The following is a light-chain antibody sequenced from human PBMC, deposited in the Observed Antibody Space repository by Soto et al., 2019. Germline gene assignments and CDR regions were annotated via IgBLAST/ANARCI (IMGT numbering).Light chain of an antibody. V-gene: IGLV2-8*01. CDR2: EVT. CDR3: TSYAGSDNPVL. CDR1: SNDIGEYHY. Sequence: QSALTQPPSASGSPGQSVIIPCTGTSNDIGEYHYVSWYQQHPGKAPKLMIYEVTQRPSGVPHRFSGSKSGNTASLTVSGLQPEDEADYYCTSYAGSDNPVLFGGGTKVTV. J-gene: IGLJ2*01.